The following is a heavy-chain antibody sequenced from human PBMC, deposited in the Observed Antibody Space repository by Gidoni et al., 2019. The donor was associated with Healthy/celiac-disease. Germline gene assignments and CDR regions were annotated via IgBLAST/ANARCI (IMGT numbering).Heavy chain of an antibody. D-gene: IGHD3-3*01. V-gene: IGHV3-21*01. CDR2: ISSSSRYI. Sequence: EVQLVESGGGLVKPGGSLRLSCAASGFTFRSYSMNWVRQAPGKGLEWVSSISSSSRYIYYADSVKGRFTSSRDNAKNSLYLQMNSRRAEDTAVYYCAREPLTYYDFWSGYRDAFDIWGQGTMVTVSS. CDR1: GFTFRSYS. J-gene: IGHJ3*02. CDR3: AREPLTYYDFWSGYRDAFDI.